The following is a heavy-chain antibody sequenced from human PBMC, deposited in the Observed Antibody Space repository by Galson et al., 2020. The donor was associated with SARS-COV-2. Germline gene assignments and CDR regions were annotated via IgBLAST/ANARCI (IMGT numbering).Heavy chain of an antibody. V-gene: IGHV2-70*11. D-gene: IGHD2-21*01. J-gene: IGHJ6*02. CDR2: IDWDDDK. CDR1: GFSLSTSGMC. Sequence: ESGPTLVKPTQNLTLNCTFSGFSLSTSGMCVSWIRQPPGKALEWLARIDWDDDKYYSTSLKTRLNISKDTSKNQVVLTMTNMDPVDTATYYCARTLVVLAIPGAYYYYGMYVWGQATSVTVPS. CDR3: ARTLVVLAIPGAYYYYGMYV.